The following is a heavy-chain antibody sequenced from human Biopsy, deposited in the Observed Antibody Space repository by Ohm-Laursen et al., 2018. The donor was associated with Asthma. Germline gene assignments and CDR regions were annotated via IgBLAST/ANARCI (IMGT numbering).Heavy chain of an antibody. Sequence: GSLRLSCSASGFTFSDYCMSWVRQAPGKGLEWVANIKHDGSEKNHVDSLKGRFTISRDNAKNSLYLQMNSLRAEDTAVYYCARTFHLWSPYLAEHYQLWGQGTLVTVSS. V-gene: IGHV3-7*01. CDR3: ARTFHLWSPYLAEHYQL. D-gene: IGHD3-3*02. J-gene: IGHJ1*01. CDR2: IKHDGSEK. CDR1: GFTFSDYC.